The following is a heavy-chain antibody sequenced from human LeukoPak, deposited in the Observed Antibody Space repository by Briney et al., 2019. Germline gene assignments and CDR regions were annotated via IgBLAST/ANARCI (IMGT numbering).Heavy chain of an antibody. J-gene: IGHJ4*02. CDR1: GGSFSGYY. CDR3: ARVVVGATTDY. V-gene: IGHV4-34*01. D-gene: IGHD1-26*01. CDR2: INHSGST. Sequence: SETLSLTCAVYGGSFSGYYWSWIRQPPGKGLEWIGEINHSGSTNYNPSLKNRVTISVDTSKNQFSLKLSSVTAADTAVYYCARVVVGATTDYWGQGTLVTVSS.